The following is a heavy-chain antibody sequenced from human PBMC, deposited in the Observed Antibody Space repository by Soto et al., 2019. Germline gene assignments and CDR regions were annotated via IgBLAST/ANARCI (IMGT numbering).Heavy chain of an antibody. J-gene: IGHJ6*02. D-gene: IGHD5-18*01. CDR2: INHSGST. CDR3: ARHGRKGYAYYYYRMDV. Sequence: PSETLSLTCAVYGGSFSGYYWSWIRQPPGKGLEWIGEINHSGSTNYNPSLKSRITISVDTSKNQFSLKLSSVTAADTAVYYCARHGRKGYAYYYYRMDVWGQGTTVTVSS. CDR1: GGSFSGYY. V-gene: IGHV4-34*01.